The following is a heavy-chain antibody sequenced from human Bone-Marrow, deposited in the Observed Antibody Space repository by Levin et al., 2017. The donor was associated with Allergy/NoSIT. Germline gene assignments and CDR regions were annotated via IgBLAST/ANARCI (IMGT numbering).Heavy chain of an antibody. V-gene: IGHV4-39*01. CDR1: GGSISSSSYY. CDR2: IYYSGST. J-gene: IGHJ6*02. CDR3: ARRGYSRTYGMDV. Sequence: GSLRLSCTVSGGSISSSSYYWGWIRQPPGKGLEWIGSIYYSGSTYYNPSLKSRVTISVDTSKNQFSLKLSSVTAADTAVYYCARRGYSRTYGMDVWGQGTTVTVSS. D-gene: IGHD6-13*01.